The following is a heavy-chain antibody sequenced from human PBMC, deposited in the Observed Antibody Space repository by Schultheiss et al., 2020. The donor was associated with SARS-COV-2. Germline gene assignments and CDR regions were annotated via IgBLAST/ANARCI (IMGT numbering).Heavy chain of an antibody. CDR1: GFTFSRYG. V-gene: IGHV3-73*01. J-gene: IGHJ5*02. CDR2: IRSKANSYAT. CDR3: ARWLRGWFDP. Sequence: GGSLRLSCAASGFTFSRYGMHWVRQASGKGLEWVGRIRSKANSYATVYAASVKGRFTISRDDSKNTAYLQMNSLKTEDTAVYHCARWLRGWFDPWGQGTLVTVSS. D-gene: IGHD5-12*01.